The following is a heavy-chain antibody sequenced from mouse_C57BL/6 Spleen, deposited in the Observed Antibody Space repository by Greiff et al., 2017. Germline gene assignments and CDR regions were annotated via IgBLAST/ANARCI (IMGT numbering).Heavy chain of an antibody. CDR1: GFNIKNTY. D-gene: IGHD2-2*01. CDR2: IDPANGNT. V-gene: IGHV14-3*01. CDR3: ARSPYGYDGPYYYAMDD. Sequence: VQLQQSVAELVRPGASVKLSCTASGFNIKNTYMHWVKQRPEQGLEWIGRIDPANGNTKYAPKFQGKATITADTSSNPAYLQLSSLTSEDTAIYYCARSPYGYDGPYYYAMDDWGQGTSVTVSS. J-gene: IGHJ4*01.